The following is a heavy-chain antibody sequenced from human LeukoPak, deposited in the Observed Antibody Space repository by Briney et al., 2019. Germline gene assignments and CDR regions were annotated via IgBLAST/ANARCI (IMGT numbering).Heavy chain of an antibody. CDR2: INHSGST. J-gene: IGHJ1*01. V-gene: IGHV4-34*01. Sequence: SETLSLTCAVYGGSFNGYYWSWIRQPPGKGLEWIGEINHSGSTNYNPSLKSRVTISVDTSKNQFSLKLSSVTAADTAVYYCAQGSGRIWGQGTLVTVSS. D-gene: IGHD6-19*01. CDR3: AQGSGRI. CDR1: GGSFNGYY.